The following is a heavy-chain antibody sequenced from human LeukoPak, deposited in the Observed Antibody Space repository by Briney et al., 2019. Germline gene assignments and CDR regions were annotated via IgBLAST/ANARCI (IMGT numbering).Heavy chain of an antibody. CDR2: IKQDGSEK. J-gene: IGHJ3*02. D-gene: IGHD6-19*01. Sequence: PGESLRLSCAASGFTFSSYWMSWVRQAPGKGLEWVANIKQDGSEKYYVDSVKGRFTISRDNAKNSLYLQMNSLRAEDTAVYYCARRSSPSGRDAFDIWGQGTMVTVSS. V-gene: IGHV3-7*01. CDR3: ARRSSPSGRDAFDI. CDR1: GFTFSSYW.